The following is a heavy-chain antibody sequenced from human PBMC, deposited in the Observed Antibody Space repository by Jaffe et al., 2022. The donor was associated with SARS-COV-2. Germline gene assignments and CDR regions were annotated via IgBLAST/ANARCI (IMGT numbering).Heavy chain of an antibody. CDR2: IFSNDEK. V-gene: IGHV2-26*01. D-gene: IGHD2-15*01. CDR3: AVLVVVAATPGWFDP. J-gene: IGHJ5*02. CDR1: GFSLSNARMG. Sequence: QVTLKESGPVLVKPTETLTLTCTVSGFSLSNARMGVSWIRQPPGKALEWLAHIFSNDEKSYSTSLKSRLTISKDTSKSQVVLTMTNMDPVDTATYYCAVLVVVAATPGWFDPWGQGTLVTVSS.